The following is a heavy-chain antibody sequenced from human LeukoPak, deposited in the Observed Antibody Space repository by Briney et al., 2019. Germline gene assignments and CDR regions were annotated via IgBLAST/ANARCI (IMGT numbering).Heavy chain of an antibody. CDR2: ISSSGRTI. Sequence: PGGSLRLSCEVFGFNFTTYSMNWVRQAPGKGLEWVSYISSSGRTIYYADSVKGRFSISRDNANNSLSLQMNSLRADDTAMYYCATLASKTWPVSNNSIDVWGQGTMVTVSS. CDR1: GFNFTTYS. D-gene: IGHD5-24*01. CDR3: ATLASKTWPVSNNSIDV. J-gene: IGHJ3*01. V-gene: IGHV3-48*04.